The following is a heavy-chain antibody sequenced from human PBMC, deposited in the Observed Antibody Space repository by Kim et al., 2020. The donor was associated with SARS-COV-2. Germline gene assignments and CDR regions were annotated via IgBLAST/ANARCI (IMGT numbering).Heavy chain of an antibody. J-gene: IGHJ2*01. CDR3: ARVAEYSYGWDWYFDL. CDR2: ISSSSSYI. Sequence: GGSLRLSCAASGFTFSFYSMKWVRQAPGKGLEWVSSISSSSSYIYYADSVKGRFTISRDNAKNSLYLQMNSLRAEDTAVYYCARVAEYSYGWDWYFDLWGRGTLVTVSS. V-gene: IGHV3-21*01. D-gene: IGHD5-18*01. CDR1: GFTFSFYS.